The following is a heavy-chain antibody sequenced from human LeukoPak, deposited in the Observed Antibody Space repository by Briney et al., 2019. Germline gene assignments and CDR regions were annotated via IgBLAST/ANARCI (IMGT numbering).Heavy chain of an antibody. J-gene: IGHJ4*02. D-gene: IGHD2-2*02. V-gene: IGHV4-34*01. Sequence: PSETLSLTCAVYGGSFSGYYWSWIRQPPGKGLEWIGEINHSGSTNYNPSLKSRVTISVDTSKNQFSLKLSSVTAADTAVYYCARGTVVPAAIGLDYWGQGTLVTVSS. CDR3: ARGTVVPAAIGLDY. CDR2: INHSGST. CDR1: GGSFSGYY.